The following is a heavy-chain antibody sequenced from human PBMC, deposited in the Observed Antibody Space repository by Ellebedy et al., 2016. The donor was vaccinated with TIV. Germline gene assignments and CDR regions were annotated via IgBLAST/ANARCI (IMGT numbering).Heavy chain of an antibody. CDR1: GYTFTSYY. V-gene: IGHV1-2*04. CDR2: INPNSGGT. CDR3: ARERSDYSNVGSGMDV. D-gene: IGHD4-11*01. Sequence: ASVKVSCKASGYTFTSYYMHWVRQAPGQGLEWMGWINPNSGGTNYAQKFQGWVTMTRDTSISTAYMELSRLRSDDTAVYYCARERSDYSNVGSGMDVWGQGTTVTVSS. J-gene: IGHJ6*02.